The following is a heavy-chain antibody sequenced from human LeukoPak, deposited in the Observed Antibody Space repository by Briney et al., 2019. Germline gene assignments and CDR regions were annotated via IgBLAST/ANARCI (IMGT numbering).Heavy chain of an antibody. V-gene: IGHV3-30*12. CDR3: GKDQRY. Sequence: GGSLRLSCATSGFTFNWYGMHWVRQAPGKGLEWVAVISYDESNKYYADSVKGRFTISRDNSKNTLYLQMNSLRADDTAVYYCGKDQRYWGQGTLVTVSS. CDR1: GFTFNWYG. J-gene: IGHJ4*02. CDR2: ISYDESNK.